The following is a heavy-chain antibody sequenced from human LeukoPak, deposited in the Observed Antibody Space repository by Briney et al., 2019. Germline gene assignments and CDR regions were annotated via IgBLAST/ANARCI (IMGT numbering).Heavy chain of an antibody. CDR2: ISAYNGNT. Sequence: ASVKVSCKAYGYTFTSYGISWVRQAPGQGLEWMGWISAYNGNTNSAQKVQGRVTMTTDTSTSTAYMELRSLRSDDTAVYYCARDRRDNSGSYSDTAFDIWGQGTMVTVSS. D-gene: IGHD1-26*01. V-gene: IGHV1-18*01. J-gene: IGHJ3*02. CDR3: ARDRRDNSGSYSDTAFDI. CDR1: GYTFTSYG.